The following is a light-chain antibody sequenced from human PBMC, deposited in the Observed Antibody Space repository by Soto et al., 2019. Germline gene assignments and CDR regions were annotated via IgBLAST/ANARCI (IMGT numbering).Light chain of an antibody. CDR3: QAWDTSAVI. V-gene: IGLV3-1*01. Sequence: SYELTQPPSVSVSPGQTASITCSGDKLGDKYASWYQVKPGQSPVLVIYQDNKRPSGIPERFSGSNSGTTATLTISGTQAMDEADYYCQAWDTSAVIFGEGPSSPS. CDR2: QDN. CDR1: KLGDKY. J-gene: IGLJ2*01.